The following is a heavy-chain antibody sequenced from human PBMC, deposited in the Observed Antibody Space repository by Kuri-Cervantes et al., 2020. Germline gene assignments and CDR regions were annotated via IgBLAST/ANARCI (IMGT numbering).Heavy chain of an antibody. V-gene: IGHV1-69*02. J-gene: IGHJ4*02. D-gene: IGHD3-22*01. CDR2: IIPILGIA. CDR3: ATHLDSSGYQIDY. Sequence: SVKVSCKASGGTFSSYTISWVRQAPGQGLEWMGRIIPILGIANYAQKFQGRVTMTTDTSTSTVYMELRSLRSDDTAVYYCATHLDSSGYQIDYWGQGTLVTVSS. CDR1: GGTFSSYT.